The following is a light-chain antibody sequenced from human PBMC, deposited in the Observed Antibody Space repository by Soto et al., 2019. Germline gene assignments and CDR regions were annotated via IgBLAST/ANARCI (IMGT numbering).Light chain of an antibody. Sequence: QSVLTQSPSASASLGASVKLTCTLSSGHSSYAIAWHQQRPEKGPRYLMKLNSDGSHSKGDGIPARFSGSSSGAERYLTIASLQSEDEADYYCQTWVTGIQVFGGGTQLTVL. V-gene: IGLV4-69*01. J-gene: IGLJ2*01. CDR1: SGHSSYA. CDR2: LNSDGSH. CDR3: QTWVTGIQV.